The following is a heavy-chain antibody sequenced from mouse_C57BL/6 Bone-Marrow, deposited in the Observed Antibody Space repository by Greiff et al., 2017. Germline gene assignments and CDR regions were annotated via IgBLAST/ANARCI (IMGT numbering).Heavy chain of an antibody. J-gene: IGHJ4*01. CDR3: AREGGPYYYAMDY. V-gene: IGHV3-6*01. CDR2: ISYDGSN. CDR1: GYSITSGYY. Sequence: EVQLVESGPGLVKPSQSLSLTCSVTGYSITSGYYWNWIRQFPGTKLEWMGYISYDGSNNYNPSLTNRISSTRDTSKNQWFLKLNSVTTEDTATYYCAREGGPYYYAMDYWGQGTSVTVSS.